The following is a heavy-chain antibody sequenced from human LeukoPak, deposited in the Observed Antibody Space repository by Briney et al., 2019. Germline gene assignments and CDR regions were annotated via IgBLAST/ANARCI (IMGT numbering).Heavy chain of an antibody. V-gene: IGHV4-39*01. D-gene: IGHD3-10*01. CDR3: ARQLWFGELSIDY. CDR2: IYHSGST. Sequence: SETLSLTCTVSGASISSGSYYWGWIRQPPGKGLEWIGSIYHSGSTYYNPSLKSRVTISVDTSKNQFSLKLSSVTAADTAVYYCARQLWFGELSIDYWGQGTLVTVSS. J-gene: IGHJ4*02. CDR1: GASISSGSYY.